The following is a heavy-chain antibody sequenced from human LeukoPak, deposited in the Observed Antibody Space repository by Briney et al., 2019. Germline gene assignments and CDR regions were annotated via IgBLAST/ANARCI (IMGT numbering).Heavy chain of an antibody. V-gene: IGHV4-39*01. J-gene: IGHJ5*02. CDR2: IYYRVTT. CDR3: ARHAYQLLWLSWLDP. D-gene: IGHD2-2*01. CDR1: GGSPSSTSYY. Sequence: PSETLSLTCTVSGGSPSSTSYYWGWIRQPPGEGLEWIGSIYYRVTTYYNPPLKSRATISVEMSKAQSFLKLTSVTAADTAVYYCARHAYQLLWLSWLDPWGQGTLVTVSS.